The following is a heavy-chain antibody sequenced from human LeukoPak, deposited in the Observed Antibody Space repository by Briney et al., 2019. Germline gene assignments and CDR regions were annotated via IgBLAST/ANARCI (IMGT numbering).Heavy chain of an antibody. V-gene: IGHV3-11*06. CDR1: GFTFSDYY. Sequence: GGSLRLSCAASGFTFSDYYMSWIRQAPGKGLEWVSYISSSSSYIYYADSVKGRFTISRDNAKNSLYLQMNSLRAEDTAVYYCARDGGVVTMIVVVMGHFDYWGQGTLVTVSS. CDR2: ISSSSSYI. J-gene: IGHJ4*02. CDR3: ARDGGVVTMIVVVMGHFDY. D-gene: IGHD3-22*01.